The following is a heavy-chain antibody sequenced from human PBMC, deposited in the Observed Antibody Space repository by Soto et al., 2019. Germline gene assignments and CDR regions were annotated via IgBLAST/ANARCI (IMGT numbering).Heavy chain of an antibody. CDR1: GFMFTNHG. Sequence: PGGSLRLSCAASGFMFTNHGMHWVRQAPGKGLEWVAVIWSDGNKRYYADSVKGRFTVSRDTSNNTLYLQMNNLRAEDTAIYYCGRGVNWSDEASDDWGQGTRVTVAS. CDR3: GRGVNWSDEASDD. V-gene: IGHV3-33*01. D-gene: IGHD1-1*01. J-gene: IGHJ4*02. CDR2: IWSDGNKR.